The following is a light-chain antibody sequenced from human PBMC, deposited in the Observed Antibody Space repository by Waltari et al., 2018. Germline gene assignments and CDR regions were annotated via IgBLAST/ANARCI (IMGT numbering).Light chain of an antibody. J-gene: IGKJ2*01. Sequence: EIVMTQSPPTLSVSPGDTASLSCRASQSVGSNLAWYQQKPGQAPRLLIYGAYNRATGIPARFSGSGSGTEFTLTISSLQSEDFAVYYCHQYNHWPPYTFGQGTKLEIK. CDR1: QSVGSN. CDR3: HQYNHWPPYT. V-gene: IGKV3-15*01. CDR2: GAY.